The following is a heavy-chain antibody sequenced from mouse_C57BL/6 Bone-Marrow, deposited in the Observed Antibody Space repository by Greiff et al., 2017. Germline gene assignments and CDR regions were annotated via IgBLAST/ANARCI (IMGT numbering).Heavy chain of an antibody. Sequence: VQLQQSGAELVRPGASVKLSCTASGFNIKDDYIHWVKQRPEQGLEWIGWIDPEIGDTAYASKFQGKATFTSDTSSNTAYLQLTSLTSEDTAVYYCSSFGGSYFDFWGQGTPLTGAS. J-gene: IGHJ2*01. V-gene: IGHV14-4*01. CDR3: SSFGGSYFDF. CDR2: IDPEIGDT. CDR1: GFNIKDDY. D-gene: IGHD1-1*02.